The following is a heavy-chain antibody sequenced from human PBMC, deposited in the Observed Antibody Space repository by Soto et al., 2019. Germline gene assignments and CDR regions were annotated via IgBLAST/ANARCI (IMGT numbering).Heavy chain of an antibody. Sequence: QVQLVESGGGVVQPGRSLRLSFAASGFTFSSYGMHWVRQAPGKGLEWVAVIWYDGSNKYYADSVKGRFTISRDNSKNTLYLQMNSLRAEDTAVYYCARDLGYCSGGSCYPRGMDVWGQGTTVTVSS. D-gene: IGHD2-15*01. V-gene: IGHV3-33*01. CDR1: GFTFSSYG. CDR2: IWYDGSNK. J-gene: IGHJ6*02. CDR3: ARDLGYCSGGSCYPRGMDV.